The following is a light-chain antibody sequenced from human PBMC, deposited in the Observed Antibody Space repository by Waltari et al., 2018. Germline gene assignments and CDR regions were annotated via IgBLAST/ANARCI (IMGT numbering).Light chain of an antibody. Sequence: QSVLTQPPSASGTPGQRVTISCSGSDSNVGGNTVNWYQQLPGTAPKLLIHSNEQRPPGVPDRFSGSKSGTSASLVISGLQSEDEADYFCEAWDDSLTGSYVFGSGTKVTVL. J-gene: IGLJ1*01. CDR3: EAWDDSLTGSYV. V-gene: IGLV1-44*01. CDR1: DSNVGGNT. CDR2: SNE.